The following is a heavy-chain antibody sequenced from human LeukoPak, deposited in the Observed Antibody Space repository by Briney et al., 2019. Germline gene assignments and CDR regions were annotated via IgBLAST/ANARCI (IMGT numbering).Heavy chain of an antibody. CDR2: INQDGSEK. V-gene: IGHV3-7*01. CDR1: GFTFSSYW. Sequence: PGGSLRLSCAASGFTFSSYWMSWVRQAPGKGLEWVVNINQDGSEKYYVDSVKGRSTISRDNAKNSLYLQMNSLRAEDTAVYYCARDAGSGYYLDYWGQGTLVTVSS. J-gene: IGHJ4*02. D-gene: IGHD3-22*01. CDR3: ARDAGSGYYLDY.